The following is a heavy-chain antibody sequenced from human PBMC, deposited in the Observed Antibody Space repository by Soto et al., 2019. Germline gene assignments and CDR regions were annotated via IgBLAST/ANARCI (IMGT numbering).Heavy chain of an antibody. V-gene: IGHV4-34*01. CDR2: INHSGST. CDR1: GGSFNGYY. J-gene: IGHJ4*02. CDR3: ARAPDKYYFDS. Sequence: PSETLSLTCAVYGGSFNGYYWSWIRQPPGKGPEWIGDINHSGSTNYNPSLKSRVTISVDTSKNQFSLKLRSVTAADMAVFYCARAPDKYYFDSWGQGTLVTVPS.